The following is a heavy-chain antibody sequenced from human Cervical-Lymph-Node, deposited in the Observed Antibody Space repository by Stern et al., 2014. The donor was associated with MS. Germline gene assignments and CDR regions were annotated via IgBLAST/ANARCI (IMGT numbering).Heavy chain of an antibody. CDR1: RFTFRSYR. CDR3: AKDRRGGYNYLYGMDV. D-gene: IGHD5-18*01. Sequence: VQLLESGGGVVQPGTSLRLPWTGSRFTFRSYRIHWVRQAPGKGLEWLSVTSNDGGNRQDADSVKGRFTISRDNSKNTVYLHLNSLRPEDTGVYHCAKDRRGGYNYLYGMDVWGQGTTVTVS. CDR2: TSNDGGNR. J-gene: IGHJ6*02. V-gene: IGHV3-30*18.